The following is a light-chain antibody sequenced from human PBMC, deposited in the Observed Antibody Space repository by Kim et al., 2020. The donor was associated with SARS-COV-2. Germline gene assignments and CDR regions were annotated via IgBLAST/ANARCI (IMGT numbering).Light chain of an antibody. Sequence: ALGQTVRSTCQGDSLRGYYASWYQQKQGQAPMRIVYDKNNRPSGITDRCSGSTSGSTASLTITGAQAEEEADYYCGSRDSDNHMGLFGGGTQLTV. V-gene: IGLV3-19*01. CDR3: GSRDSDNHMGL. J-gene: IGLJ2*01. CDR1: SLRGYY. CDR2: DKN.